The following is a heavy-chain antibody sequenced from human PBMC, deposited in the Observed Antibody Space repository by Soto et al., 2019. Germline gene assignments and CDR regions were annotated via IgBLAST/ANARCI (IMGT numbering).Heavy chain of an antibody. V-gene: IGHV3-33*01. CDR3: ARAEDFDY. CDR2: IWYDGSNK. Sequence: QVQLVESGGGVVQPGRSLRLSCAESGFTFSSYGMHWVRQAPGKGLEWVAVIWYDGSNKYYADSVKGRFTISRDNSKNTLYLKMNSLRAEDTAVYYCARAEDFDYWGQGTLVTVSS. CDR1: GFTFSSYG. J-gene: IGHJ4*02.